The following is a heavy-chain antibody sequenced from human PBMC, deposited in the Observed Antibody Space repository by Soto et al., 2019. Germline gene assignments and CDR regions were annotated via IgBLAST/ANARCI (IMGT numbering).Heavy chain of an antibody. CDR1: GGSISSGGYS. J-gene: IGHJ6*02. D-gene: IGHD4-17*01. CDR3: ARAHYGDYGYGMDV. Sequence: QLQLQESGSGLVKPSQTLSLTCAVSGGSISSGGYSWSWIRQPPGKGLEWIGYTYHSGSTYYNPSLKSRVTIXXXRXXNQFSRKLSSVTAADTAVYYCARAHYGDYGYGMDVWGQGTTVTVSS. CDR2: TYHSGST. V-gene: IGHV4-30-2*01.